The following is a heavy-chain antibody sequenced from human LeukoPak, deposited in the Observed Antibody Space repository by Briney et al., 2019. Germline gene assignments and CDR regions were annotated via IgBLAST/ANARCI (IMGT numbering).Heavy chain of an antibody. CDR2: IYYRGST. J-gene: IGHJ4*02. D-gene: IGHD6-13*01. V-gene: IGHV4-39*01. CDR3: ASFPVYSSQYYFDY. CDR1: GGSISSSSYD. Sequence: SETLSLTCTVSGGSISSSSYDWGWVRQPRGKGLEWIGSIYYRGSTYYNPSLKSRVTISVDTSKNRFSLKLSSVTAADTAVYYCASFPVYSSQYYFDYWGQGTLVTVSS.